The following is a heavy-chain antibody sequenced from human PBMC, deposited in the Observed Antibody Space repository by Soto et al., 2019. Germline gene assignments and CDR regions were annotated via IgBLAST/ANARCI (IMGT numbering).Heavy chain of an antibody. V-gene: IGHV3-7*05. CDR3: GRVKSVAGEY. Sequence: EVQLVDSGAGSVEPGVSLRLSCAASGFTCSSYWMSWVRQAPGKGLVWVANIKQGGHENYYVDSVKSRFTIPRDNAKNSLYLRLASLTAGATAVYYCGRVKSVAGEYWGQGTLVIVS. CDR1: GFTCSSYW. D-gene: IGHD1-1*01. J-gene: IGHJ4*02. CDR2: IKQGGHEN.